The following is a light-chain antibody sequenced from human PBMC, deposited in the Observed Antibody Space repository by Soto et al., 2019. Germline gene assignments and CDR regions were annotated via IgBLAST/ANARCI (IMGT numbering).Light chain of an antibody. J-gene: IGKJ4*02. CDR1: QSVSSSY. CDR3: HQYDSAPRT. CDR2: GAS. V-gene: IGKV3-20*01. Sequence: EIVLTQSPGTLSLSPGERATLSCRASQSVSSSYLAWYQQKPGQAPRLLIYGASIRSTGIPDRFSGSGAGTDFTLPISRLEPEDFAVYYCHQYDSAPRTFGGGTKVEIK.